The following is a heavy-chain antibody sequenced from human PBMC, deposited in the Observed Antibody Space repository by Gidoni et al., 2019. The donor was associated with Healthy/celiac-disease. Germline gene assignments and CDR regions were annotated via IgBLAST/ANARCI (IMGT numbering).Heavy chain of an antibody. CDR2: ISWNSGSI. Sequence: EVQLVESGGGLVQPGRSLRPSCAASGFPFDDYAMHWVRQAPGKGLEWVSGISWNSGSIGYADSVKGRFTISRDNAKNSLYLQMNSLRAEDTALYYCAAAGTGGDNWFDPWGQGTLVTVSS. D-gene: IGHD6-13*01. CDR1: GFPFDDYA. V-gene: IGHV3-9*01. J-gene: IGHJ5*02. CDR3: AAAGTGGDNWFDP.